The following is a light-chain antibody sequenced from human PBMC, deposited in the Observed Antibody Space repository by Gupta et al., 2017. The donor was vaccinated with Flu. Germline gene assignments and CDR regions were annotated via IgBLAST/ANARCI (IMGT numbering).Light chain of an antibody. CDR2: KVN. CDR3: CSYAGSNTRV. J-gene: IGLJ3*02. V-gene: IGLV2-11*01. CDR1: RSEVGGYKY. Sequence: SLTISCTGTRSEVGGYKYVSWYQQHAGKAHKLIICKVNKWPAGVPGRFSGSKSGTTASLTISGRQAEDDADYYSCSYAGSNTRVFGGGTKVTVL.